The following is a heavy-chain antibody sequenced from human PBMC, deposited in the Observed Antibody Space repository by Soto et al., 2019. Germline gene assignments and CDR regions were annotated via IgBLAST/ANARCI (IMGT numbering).Heavy chain of an antibody. CDR2: ISAYNGNT. CDR3: ARAQPYYDILTGYYNVGDYYYGMDV. J-gene: IGHJ6*02. Sequence: AASVKVSCKASGYTFTSYGISWVRQAPGQGLELMGWISAYNGNTNYAQKLQGRVTMTTDTSTSTAYMELRSLRSDDTAVYYCARAQPYYDILTGYYNVGDYYYGMDVWGQGTTVTV. V-gene: IGHV1-18*01. D-gene: IGHD3-9*01. CDR1: GYTFTSYG.